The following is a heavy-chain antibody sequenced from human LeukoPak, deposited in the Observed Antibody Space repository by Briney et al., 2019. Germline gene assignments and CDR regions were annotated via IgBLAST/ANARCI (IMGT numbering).Heavy chain of an antibody. CDR1: GFIFSSYS. D-gene: IGHD3-10*01. Sequence: GGSLRLSCAASGFIFSSYSMNWVRQAPGKGLEWVSYIISTSSTIYYADSVKGRFTISRDNAQNSLFLQMNSLRDEDTAVYYCERGKGFDYWGQGTLVTVSS. CDR2: IISTSSTI. V-gene: IGHV3-48*02. J-gene: IGHJ4*02. CDR3: ERGKGFDY.